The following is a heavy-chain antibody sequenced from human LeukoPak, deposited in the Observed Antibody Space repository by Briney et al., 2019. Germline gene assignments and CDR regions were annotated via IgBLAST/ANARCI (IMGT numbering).Heavy chain of an antibody. CDR1: GFTFSKYT. CDR2: ISGSGGST. D-gene: IGHD3-10*01. J-gene: IGHJ6*02. Sequence: PGGSLRLSCVASGFTFSKYTMSWVRQAPGKGLEWVSAISGSGGSTYYADSVKGRFTISRDNSKNTLYLQMNSLRAEDTAVYYCAKGRRWFGELSHYYYGMDVWGQGTTVTVSS. V-gene: IGHV3-23*01. CDR3: AKGRRWFGELSHYYYGMDV.